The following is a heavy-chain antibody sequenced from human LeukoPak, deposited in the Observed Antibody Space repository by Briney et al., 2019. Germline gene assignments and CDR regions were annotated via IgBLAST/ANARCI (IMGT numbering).Heavy chain of an antibody. Sequence: AGGSLRLSCEASGFSFSTYGMHWVRQAPGKGLEWVSYISSSSSTIYYADSVKGRFTISRDNAKNSLYLQMNSLRDEDTAVYYCARRTFYYGSGSAIDSWGQGTLVTVSS. CDR1: GFSFSTYG. D-gene: IGHD3-10*01. J-gene: IGHJ4*02. V-gene: IGHV3-48*02. CDR3: ARRTFYYGSGSAIDS. CDR2: ISSSSSTI.